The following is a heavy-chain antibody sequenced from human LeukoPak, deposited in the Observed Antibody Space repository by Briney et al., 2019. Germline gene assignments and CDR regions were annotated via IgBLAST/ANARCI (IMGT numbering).Heavy chain of an antibody. V-gene: IGHV3-74*01. J-gene: IGHJ5*02. Sequence: PGGSLRLSCAASGFTFSSYWMHWVRQAPGKGLVWVSRINSDGSSTSYADSVKGRFTISRDNAKNTLYLQMNSLRAEDTAVYYCARGPPPAFWCGYRSNWFDPWGQGTLVTVSS. CDR2: INSDGSST. CDR3: ARGPPPAFWCGYRSNWFDP. D-gene: IGHD3-3*01. CDR1: GFTFSSYW.